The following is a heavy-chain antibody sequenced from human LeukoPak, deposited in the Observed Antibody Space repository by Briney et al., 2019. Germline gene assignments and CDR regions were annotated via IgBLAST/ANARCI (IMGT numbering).Heavy chain of an antibody. CDR1: GYSFTSYW. CDR2: IYPGDSDT. J-gene: IGHJ4*02. V-gene: IGHV5-51*01. D-gene: IGHD3-3*01. CDR3: ARSVDYYDFWSGYYFDY. Sequence: GESLKISCKGSGYSFTSYWIGWVRQMPGKGLEWMGIIYPGDSDTRYSPSFQGQVTISADKSISTAYLQWSGLKASDTAMYYCARSVDYYDFWSGYYFDYWGQGTLVTVSS.